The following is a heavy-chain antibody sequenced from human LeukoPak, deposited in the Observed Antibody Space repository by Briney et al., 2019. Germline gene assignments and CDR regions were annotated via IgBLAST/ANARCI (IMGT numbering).Heavy chain of an antibody. CDR2: IYYSGST. V-gene: IGHV4-30-4*01. J-gene: IGHJ4*02. D-gene: IGHD4-17*01. CDR3: ARDIYGDYYFDY. CDR1: GGSISSGVYY. Sequence: SQTLSLTCTVSGGSISSGVYYWSWVRQPPGKGLEWIGYIYYSGSTFYNPSLKSRLTMSVDTSKNQFSLNLSSVTAADTAVYYCARDIYGDYYFDYWGQGTLVTVSS.